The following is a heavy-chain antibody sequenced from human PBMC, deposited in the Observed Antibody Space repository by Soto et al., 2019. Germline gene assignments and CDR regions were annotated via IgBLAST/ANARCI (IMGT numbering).Heavy chain of an antibody. CDR2: ISGSGETT. Sequence: EVQLLESGGGLVQRGGSLRLSCAASGFTFSTYAMSWVRQAPGQGLEWVSTISGSGETTYYSDSVKGRFTISRDNSKNTLYLQMTRLRAEDTAPFDCAKSSTSWYASYFAQWGQGTLVTVAS. D-gene: IGHD6-13*01. V-gene: IGHV3-23*01. CDR1: GFTFSTYA. CDR3: AKSSTSWYASYFAQ. J-gene: IGHJ4*02.